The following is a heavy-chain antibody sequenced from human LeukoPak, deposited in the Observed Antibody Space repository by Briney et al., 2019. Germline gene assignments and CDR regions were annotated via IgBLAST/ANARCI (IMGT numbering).Heavy chain of an antibody. CDR1: GYTFTDYY. CDR2: LNPNTLVT. J-gene: IGHJ6*02. Sequence: ASVKVSCKASGYTFTDYYMHWVRQAPGQGLEWMGWLNPNTLVTNYAQHFQGRVSLTWDTSISTGYMDLHSLTSDDTAVYYCARKDGGRDGMDVWGQGTTVTVSS. V-gene: IGHV1-2*02. CDR3: ARKDGGRDGMDV. D-gene: IGHD4-23*01.